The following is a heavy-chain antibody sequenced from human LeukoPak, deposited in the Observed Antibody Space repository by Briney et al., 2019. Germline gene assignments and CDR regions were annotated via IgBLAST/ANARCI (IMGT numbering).Heavy chain of an antibody. V-gene: IGHV4-59*01. CDR1: GGSISSYY. Sequence: PSETLSLTCTVSGGSISSYYWSWIRQPPGKGLEWIGYIHYSGSSNYNPSLKSRVTISVDTSKNQFSLNLRSVTAADTAVYYCARSVGYCSSASCYVNWFDPWGQGTLVTVSS. CDR3: ARSVGYCSSASCYVNWFDP. CDR2: IHYSGSS. J-gene: IGHJ5*02. D-gene: IGHD2-2*01.